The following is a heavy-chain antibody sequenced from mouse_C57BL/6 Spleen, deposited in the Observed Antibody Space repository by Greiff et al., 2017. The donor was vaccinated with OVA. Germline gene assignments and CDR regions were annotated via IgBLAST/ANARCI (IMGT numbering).Heavy chain of an antibody. CDR1: GYTFTSYT. J-gene: IGHJ1*03. CDR2: INPSSGYT. Sequence: QVQLQQSGAELARPGASVKMSCKASGYTFTSYTMHWVNQRPGQGLEWIGYINPSSGYTKYNQKFKDKATLTADKSSSTAYMQLSSLTSEDSAVYYCARDYNGSDGTRWYFDVWGTGTTVTVSS. V-gene: IGHV1-4*01. D-gene: IGHD1-1*01. CDR3: ARDYNGSDGTRWYFDV.